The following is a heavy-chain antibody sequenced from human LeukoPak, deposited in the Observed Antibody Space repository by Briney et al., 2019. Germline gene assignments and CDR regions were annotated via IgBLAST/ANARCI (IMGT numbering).Heavy chain of an antibody. CDR2: ISGSGGST. J-gene: IGHJ5*02. CDR1: GFTFNDYY. CDR3: AGPLAAAGTVDWFDP. D-gene: IGHD6-13*01. Sequence: GGSLRLSCAASGFTFNDYYMSWIRQAPGKGLEWVSAISGSGGSTYYADSVKGRFTISRDNSKNTLYLQMNSLRAEDTAVYYCAGPLAAAGTVDWFDPWGQGTLVTVSS. V-gene: IGHV3-23*01.